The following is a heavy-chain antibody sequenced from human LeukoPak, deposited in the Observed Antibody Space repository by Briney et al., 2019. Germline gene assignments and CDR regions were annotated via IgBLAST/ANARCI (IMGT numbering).Heavy chain of an antibody. D-gene: IGHD2-2*01. CDR1: GFTFSSYW. J-gene: IGHJ4*02. V-gene: IGHV3-74*01. CDR3: AHLSGYCSSTSCYA. CDR2: INSDGSST. Sequence: GGSLRLSCAASGFTFSSYWMHWVRQAPGKGLVWVSRINSDGSSTSYADSVKGRFTISRDNAKSTLYLQMNSLRAEDTAVYYCAHLSGYCSSTSCYAWGQGTLVTVSS.